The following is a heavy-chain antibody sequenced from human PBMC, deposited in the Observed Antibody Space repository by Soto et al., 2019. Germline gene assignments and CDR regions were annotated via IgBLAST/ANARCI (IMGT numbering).Heavy chain of an antibody. CDR1: GGSISSSSYY. Sequence: SETLSLTCTVSGGSISSSSYYWGWIRQPPGKGLEWIGSIYYSGSTYYNPSLKSRVTISVDTSKNQFSLKLSSVTAADTAVYYCARAMIVVALFDPWGQGTLVTVSS. D-gene: IGHD3-22*01. CDR3: ARAMIVVALFDP. V-gene: IGHV4-39*02. J-gene: IGHJ5*02. CDR2: IYYSGST.